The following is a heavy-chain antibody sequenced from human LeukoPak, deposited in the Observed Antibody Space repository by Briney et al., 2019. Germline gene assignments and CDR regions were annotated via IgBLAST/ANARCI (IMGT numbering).Heavy chain of an antibody. CDR3: ARLGLWSLGYYYYMDV. V-gene: IGHV4-59*08. J-gene: IGHJ6*03. Sequence: SETLTLTCTVSGGSISSYYWSWIRQPPGKGLEWIGYIYYSGSTNYNPSLKSRVTISVDTSKNQFSLKLSSVTAADTAVYYCARLGLWSLGYYYYMDVWGKGTTVTVSS. CDR2: IYYSGST. D-gene: IGHD2-21*01. CDR1: GGSISSYY.